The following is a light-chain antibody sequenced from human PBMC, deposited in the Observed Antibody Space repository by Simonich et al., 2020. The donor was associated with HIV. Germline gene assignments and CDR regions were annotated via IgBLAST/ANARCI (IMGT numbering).Light chain of an antibody. Sequence: EIVLTQSPATLSLSPGERPTLSCRASQRVSSYLAWYQRKPGQAPRLLIYDASNRATGIPARCSGSGSGTDFTLTISSLEPEDFAVYYCQQRSNWPLTFGGGTKVEIK. CDR1: QRVSSY. J-gene: IGKJ4*01. CDR3: QQRSNWPLT. V-gene: IGKV3-11*01. CDR2: DAS.